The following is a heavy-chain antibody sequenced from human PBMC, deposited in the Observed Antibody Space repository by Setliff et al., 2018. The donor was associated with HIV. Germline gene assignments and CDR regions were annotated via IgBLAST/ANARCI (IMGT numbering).Heavy chain of an antibody. CDR2: ISYSGKT. J-gene: IGHJ4*02. D-gene: IGHD6-19*01. V-gene: IGHV4-39*01. CDR3: ARQGAVTGNSFDS. CDR1: GVPTSASTYY. Sequence: SETLSLTCTVSGVPTSASTYYWGWIRQPPGKGLDWIGYISYSGKTYYNPSLKSRVTISVDTSNNHFSLRLNSVTAADTAIYYCARQGAVTGNSFDSWGPGALVTVSS.